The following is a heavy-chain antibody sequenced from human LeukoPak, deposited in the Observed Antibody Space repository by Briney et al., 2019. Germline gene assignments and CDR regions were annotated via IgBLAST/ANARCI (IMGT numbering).Heavy chain of an antibody. V-gene: IGHV3-23*01. Sequence: GGSLRLFCAASGFTFSAYAMSWVRQAPGKGLEWVSGIGGSGISTYYTDSVKGRFTVSRDNSKNTLYLQINSLRAEDTAVYYCARVLTTGDAFDIWGQGTMVTVSS. CDR1: GFTFSAYA. CDR3: ARVLTTGDAFDI. D-gene: IGHD4-17*01. CDR2: IGGSGIST. J-gene: IGHJ3*02.